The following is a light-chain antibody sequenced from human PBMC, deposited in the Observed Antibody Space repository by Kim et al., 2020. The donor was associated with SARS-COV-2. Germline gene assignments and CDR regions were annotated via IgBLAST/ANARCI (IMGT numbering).Light chain of an antibody. Sequence: EIVLTQSPAALSLSPGERATLSCRASQSVSKYLAWYQQKPGQAPRLLIYDISTRATDIPARFSGSGSGTDFALTISSLEPEDFAVYYCQQRSNWPRTFGQGTKVEIK. CDR1: QSVSKY. CDR2: DIS. CDR3: QQRSNWPRT. V-gene: IGKV3-11*01. J-gene: IGKJ1*01.